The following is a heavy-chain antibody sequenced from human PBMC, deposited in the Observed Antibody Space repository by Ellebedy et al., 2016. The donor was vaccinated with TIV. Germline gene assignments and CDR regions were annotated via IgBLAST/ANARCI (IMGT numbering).Heavy chain of an antibody. Sequence: SETLSLTCAVYGGSFSGYYWSWIRQPPGKGLEWIGEINHSGSTNYNPSLKSRVTISVDTSKNQFSLKLSSVTAADTAVYYCARASLTGFPHYYYYGMDVWGQGTTVTVSS. V-gene: IGHV4-34*01. D-gene: IGHD3-9*01. CDR3: ARASLTGFPHYYYYGMDV. CDR2: INHSGST. J-gene: IGHJ6*02. CDR1: GGSFSGYY.